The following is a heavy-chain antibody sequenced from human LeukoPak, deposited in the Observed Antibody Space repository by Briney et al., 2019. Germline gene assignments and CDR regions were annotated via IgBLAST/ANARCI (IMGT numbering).Heavy chain of an antibody. CDR1: GFTFSSYW. J-gene: IGHJ4*02. V-gene: IGHV3-7*01. CDR2: IKEDGSEK. CDR3: ARDGRNYYDRSGYYSALAY. D-gene: IGHD3-22*01. Sequence: GGSLRLSCAASGFTFSSYWMSWVRQAPGKGLEWVANIKEDGSEKHYVDSVKGRFTISRDNAKNSLYLQMNSLRADDTAVYYCARDGRNYYDRSGYYSALAYWGQGTLVTVSS.